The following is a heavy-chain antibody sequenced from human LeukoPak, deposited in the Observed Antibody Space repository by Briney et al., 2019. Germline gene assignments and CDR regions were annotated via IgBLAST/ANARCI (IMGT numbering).Heavy chain of an antibody. J-gene: IGHJ5*02. CDR3: ARSPQSDWFDP. CDR1: GGSISSYY. Sequence: SETLSLTCTVSGGSISSYYWSWIRQPPGKGLEWIGYIYYSGSTNYNPSLKSRVTMSVDPSKNQFSLKLSSVTAADTAVYYCARSPQSDWFDPWGQGTLVTVSS. V-gene: IGHV4-59*12. CDR2: IYYSGST.